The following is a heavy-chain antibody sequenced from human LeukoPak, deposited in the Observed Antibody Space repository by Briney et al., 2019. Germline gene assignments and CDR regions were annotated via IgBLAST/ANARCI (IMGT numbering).Heavy chain of an antibody. CDR1: GYTFTGYY. J-gene: IGHJ4*02. D-gene: IGHD5-12*01. Sequence: ASVKVSCKASGYTFTGYYMHWVRQAPGQGLEWMGWINPNSGGTNYAQKFQGRVTMTRDTSICTAYMELSRLRSDDTAVYYCARALGYSGYDGIDCWGQGTLVTVCS. V-gene: IGHV1-2*02. CDR3: ARALGYSGYDGIDC. CDR2: INPNSGGT.